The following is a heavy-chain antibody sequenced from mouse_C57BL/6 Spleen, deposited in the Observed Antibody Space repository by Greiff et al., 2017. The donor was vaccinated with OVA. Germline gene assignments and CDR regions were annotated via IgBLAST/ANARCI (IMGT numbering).Heavy chain of an antibody. Sequence: EVKLVESGGGLVKPGGSLKLSCAASGFTFSSYTMSWVRQTPEKRLEWVATVSGGGGNTYYPDSVKGRFTISRDNAKNTLYLQMSSMRSEDTALYYGARRITTVVGEGYFDVWGTGTTVTVSS. J-gene: IGHJ1*03. CDR3: ARRITTVVGEGYFDV. V-gene: IGHV5-9*01. CDR1: GFTFSSYT. D-gene: IGHD1-1*01. CDR2: VSGGGGNT.